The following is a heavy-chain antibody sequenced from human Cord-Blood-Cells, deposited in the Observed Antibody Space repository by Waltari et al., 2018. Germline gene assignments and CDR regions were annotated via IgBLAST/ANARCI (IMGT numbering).Heavy chain of an antibody. D-gene: IGHD6-13*01. CDR3: ARGLRSLTAAAGTHFDY. CDR1: GGPISRYY. Sequence: QVQLQESGPGLVKPSETLSLTCPVSGGPISRYYWSWLRPPPGKGLAWIGYIYYSGSTNYNPALKSRVTISVDTSKNQFSLKLSSVTAADTAVYYCARGLRSLTAAAGTHFDYWGQGTLVTVSS. CDR2: IYYSGST. J-gene: IGHJ4*02. V-gene: IGHV4-59*01.